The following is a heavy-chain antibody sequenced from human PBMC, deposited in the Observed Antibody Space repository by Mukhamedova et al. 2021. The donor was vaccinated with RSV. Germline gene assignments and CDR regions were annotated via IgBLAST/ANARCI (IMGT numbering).Heavy chain of an antibody. CDR3: VKDHPSLAP. V-gene: IGHV3-30*02. J-gene: IGHJ5*02. Sequence: VSFLPKDGQNDQYADSVKGRFSISRDTSKNTLYLQMNNIRAEDTAMYYCVKDHPSLAPWGPGTLVTVSS. CDR2: LPKDGQND.